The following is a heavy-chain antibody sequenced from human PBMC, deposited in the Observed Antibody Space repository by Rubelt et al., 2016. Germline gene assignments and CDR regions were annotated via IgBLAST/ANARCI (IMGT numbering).Heavy chain of an antibody. CDR2: ITYSESS. CDR1: GGSVTNYN. V-gene: IGHV4-59*02. J-gene: IGHJ5*02. CDR3: ARIHIVVLRAANWFDP. D-gene: IGHD2-2*01. Sequence: QVQLQESGPGLVKPSETLSLTCTVSGGSVTNYNCNWIRQPPGKGLEWVGSITYSESSNYNPSPSSRVTLSVDTSKNQRSLKGRLVTAAETAGDYCARIHIVVLRAANWFDPWGQGTLVTVSS.